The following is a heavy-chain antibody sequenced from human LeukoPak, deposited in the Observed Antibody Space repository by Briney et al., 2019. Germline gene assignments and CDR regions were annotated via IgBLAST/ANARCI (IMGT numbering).Heavy chain of an antibody. Sequence: RASVKVSCKASGGTFSSYAISWVRQAPGQGLEWMGGIIPIFGTANYAQKFQGRVTITTDESTSTAYMELSSLRSEDTAVYYCARGRGMTTVTWIDYWGKENLVTVSS. CDR2: IIPIFGTA. D-gene: IGHD4-11*01. CDR3: ARGRGMTTVTWIDY. CDR1: GGTFSSYA. V-gene: IGHV1-69*05. J-gene: IGHJ4*02.